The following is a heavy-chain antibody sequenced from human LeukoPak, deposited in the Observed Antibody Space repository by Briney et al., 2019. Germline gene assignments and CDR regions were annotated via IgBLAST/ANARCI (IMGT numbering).Heavy chain of an antibody. D-gene: IGHD3-22*01. CDR1: GGSISSGDYY. V-gene: IGHV4-30-4*08. CDR2: IYYSGST. Sequence: PSQTLSLTCTVSGGSISSGDYYWSWIRQPPGKSLEWIGYIYYSGSTYYNPSLKSRVTISVDTSKNQFSLKLGSVTAADTAVYYCARDHYYDSSGTRNFDYWGQGTLVTVSS. J-gene: IGHJ4*02. CDR3: ARDHYYDSSGTRNFDY.